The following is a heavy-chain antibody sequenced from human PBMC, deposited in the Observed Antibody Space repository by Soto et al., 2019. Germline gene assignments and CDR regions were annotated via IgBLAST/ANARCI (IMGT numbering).Heavy chain of an antibody. CDR2: INSIFGTA. D-gene: IGHD3-10*01. CDR3: ARALGRAGNACDI. CDR1: GGTFSSYA. J-gene: IGHJ3*02. Sequence: SVRVSCKASGGTFSSYAISWVRQAPGQGLEWIGWINSIFGTANYAQKFQGRVTITADESTSKAYMERSSLRSEDTAVYYFARALGRAGNACDIWGQGTMVTVS. V-gene: IGHV1-69*13.